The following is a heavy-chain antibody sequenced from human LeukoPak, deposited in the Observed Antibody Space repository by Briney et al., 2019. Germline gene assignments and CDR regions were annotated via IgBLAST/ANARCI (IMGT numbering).Heavy chain of an antibody. CDR1: GYSIRSGYD. J-gene: IGHJ4*02. D-gene: IGHD3-3*01. V-gene: IGHV4-38-2*02. Sequence: PSETLSLTCSVSGYSIRSGYDWAWIRQPPGKRLEWIGSINYSGRSYYNPSLKSRVTISVDTSKNQFSLKMTSVTAADTAVYYCARSFPDFGVVIIEDYWGQGTLVTVSS. CDR3: ARSFPDFGVVIIEDY. CDR2: INYSGRS.